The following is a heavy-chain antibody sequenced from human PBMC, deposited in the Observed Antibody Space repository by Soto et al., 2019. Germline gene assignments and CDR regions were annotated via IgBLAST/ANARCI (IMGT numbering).Heavy chain of an antibody. V-gene: IGHV3-21*06. CDR1: GFTFTRYS. CDR2: ISSTTNYI. D-gene: IGHD7-27*01. J-gene: IGHJ4*02. Sequence: GGSLRLSCAASGFTFTRYSMNWVRQAPGKGLEWVSSISSTTNYIYYGDSMKGRFTISRDNDKNSLYLEMNSLRAEDTAVYYCARDSEDLTSNFDYWGQGTLVTLSS. CDR3: ARDSEDLTSNFDY.